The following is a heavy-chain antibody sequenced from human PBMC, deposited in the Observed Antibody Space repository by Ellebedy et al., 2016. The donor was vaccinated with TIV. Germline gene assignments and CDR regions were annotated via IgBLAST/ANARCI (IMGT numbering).Heavy chain of an antibody. CDR2: IYPGDSDT. CDR1: GYSFSSHW. V-gene: IGHV5-51*01. CDR3: ARDVSFDY. J-gene: IGHJ4*02. Sequence: GESLKISXKASGYSFSSHWIGWVRQMPGKGLEWMGIIYPGDSDTRYRSSFQGQVTISADRSISTAYLQWSSLKASDTAMYYCARDVSFDYWGQGTLVSVSS.